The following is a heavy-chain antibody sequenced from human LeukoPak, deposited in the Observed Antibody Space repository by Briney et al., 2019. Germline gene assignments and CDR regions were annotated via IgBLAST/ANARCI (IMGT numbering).Heavy chain of an antibody. J-gene: IGHJ5*02. D-gene: IGHD2-15*01. CDR3: ATAVYCSGGSCYWFDP. CDR1: GYTLTELS. V-gene: IGHV1-24*01. CDR2: FDPEDGET. Sequence: ASVKVSCKVSGYTLTELSMHWVRQAPGKGLEWMGGFDPEDGETIYAQKFQGRVTMTEGTSTDTAYMELSSLRSEDTAVYYCATAVYCSGGSCYWFDPWGQGTLVTVSS.